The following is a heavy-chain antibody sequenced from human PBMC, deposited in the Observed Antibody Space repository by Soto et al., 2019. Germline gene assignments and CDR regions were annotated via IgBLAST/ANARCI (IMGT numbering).Heavy chain of an antibody. Sequence: ASVKVSCKASGYTFTSYAIHWVRQAPGQGLEWMGGINASNGSTKYSQKFQGRVTMTRDTSTNTVYMELSSLRSEDTALYFCARESTLSYSSTCFDSWGQGTQVTVSS. CDR3: ARESTLSYSSTCFDS. D-gene: IGHD6-19*01. J-gene: IGHJ5*01. CDR2: INASNGST. CDR1: GYTFTSYA. V-gene: IGHV1-3*01.